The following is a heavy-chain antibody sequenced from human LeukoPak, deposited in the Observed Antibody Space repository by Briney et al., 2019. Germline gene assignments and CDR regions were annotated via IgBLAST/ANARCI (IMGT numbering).Heavy chain of an antibody. CDR3: AKVSAVTANFDS. CDR1: GLTFSSYA. D-gene: IGHD2-21*02. V-gene: IGHV3-23*03. Sequence: GGSLRLSCAAPGLTFSSYAMNWVRQPPGKGLEWVSVVDNGALATYYADSVRGRFTISRDNSKNTLYLQMNSLRAEDTAIYYCAKVSAVTANFDSWGQGTLVTVSS. J-gene: IGHJ4*02. CDR2: VDNGALAT.